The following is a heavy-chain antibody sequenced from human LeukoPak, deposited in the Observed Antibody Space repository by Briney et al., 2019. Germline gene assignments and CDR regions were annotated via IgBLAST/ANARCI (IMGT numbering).Heavy chain of an antibody. Sequence: SETLSLTCAVYGGSFSGYYWSWIRQPPGKGLEWIGEINHSGSTNYNPSLKSRVTISVDTSKNQFPLNLSSVTAADTAVYYCARDGGDYYDWGQGTLVTVSS. D-gene: IGHD2-21*02. J-gene: IGHJ4*02. CDR3: ARDGGDYYD. CDR2: INHSGST. CDR1: GGSFSGYY. V-gene: IGHV4-34*01.